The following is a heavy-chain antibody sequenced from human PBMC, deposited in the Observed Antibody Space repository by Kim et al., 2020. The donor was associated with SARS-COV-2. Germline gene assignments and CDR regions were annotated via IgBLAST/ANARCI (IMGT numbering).Heavy chain of an antibody. CDR3: AREAGYGDYYYYYGMDV. CDR2: IIPIFGTA. CDR1: GGTFSSYA. J-gene: IGHJ6*02. D-gene: IGHD4-17*01. Sequence: SVKVSCKASGGTFSSYAISWVRQAPGQGLEWMGGIIPIFGTANYAQKFQGRVTITADESTSTAYMELSSLRSEDTAVYYCAREAGYGDYYYYYGMDVWGQGTTVTVSS. V-gene: IGHV1-69*13.